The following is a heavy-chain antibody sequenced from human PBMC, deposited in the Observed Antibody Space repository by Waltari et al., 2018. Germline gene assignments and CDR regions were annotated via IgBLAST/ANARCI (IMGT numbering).Heavy chain of an antibody. J-gene: IGHJ5*02. D-gene: IGHD6-19*01. V-gene: IGHV1-8*01. CDR1: GYTFTSYD. CDR2: MTPNCGNP. Sequence: QVQLVQSGAEVKKPGASVKVSCKASGYTFTSYDINWVRQATGQGLEWMGWMTPNCGNPGYAQKFQVRVTMTRNTSISTAYMELSSLRSEDTAVYYCARGISSGWYRSNWFDPWGQGTLVTVSS. CDR3: ARGISSGWYRSNWFDP.